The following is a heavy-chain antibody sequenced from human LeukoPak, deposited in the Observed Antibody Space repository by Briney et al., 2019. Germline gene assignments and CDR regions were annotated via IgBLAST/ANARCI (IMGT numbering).Heavy chain of an antibody. CDR2: INHSGST. Sequence: SETLSPTCAVYGGSFSGYYWSWIRQPPGKGLEWIGEINHSGSTNYNPSLKSRVTISVDTSKNQFSLKLSSVTAADTAVYYCAREEDYYGSGSYYRIPNWFDPWGQGTLVTVSS. V-gene: IGHV4-34*01. CDR1: GGSFSGYY. J-gene: IGHJ5*02. CDR3: AREEDYYGSGSYYRIPNWFDP. D-gene: IGHD3-10*01.